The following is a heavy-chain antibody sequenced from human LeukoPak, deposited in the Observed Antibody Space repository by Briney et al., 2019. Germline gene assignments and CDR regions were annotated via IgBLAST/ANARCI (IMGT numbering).Heavy chain of an antibody. CDR2: ISSSSSYI. J-gene: IGHJ4*02. D-gene: IGHD3-10*01. V-gene: IGHV3-21*01. Sequence: GGSLRLSCAASGFTFSSYSMNWVRQAPGKGLEWVSSISSSSSYIYYADSVKGRFTISRDNAKNSLYLQMNSLRAEDTAVYYCARAPYKGSGSYYPYYFDYWGQGALVTVCS. CDR1: GFTFSSYS. CDR3: ARAPYKGSGSYYPYYFDY.